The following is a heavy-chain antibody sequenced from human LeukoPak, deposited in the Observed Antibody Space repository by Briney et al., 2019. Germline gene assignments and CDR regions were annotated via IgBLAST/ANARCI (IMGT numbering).Heavy chain of an antibody. V-gene: IGHV3-74*01. Sequence: GGSLRLSCAASGFTFSSYWMHWVRQAPGKGLVWVSRINSDGSSTSYADSVKGRFTISGDYSKNTLNLQMNSLRAEDTAVYYCAKSGRVFDTSGYYWFPNWGQGILVTVSS. CDR1: GFTFSSYW. CDR3: AKSGRVFDTSGYYWFPN. J-gene: IGHJ4*02. D-gene: IGHD3-22*01. CDR2: INSDGSST.